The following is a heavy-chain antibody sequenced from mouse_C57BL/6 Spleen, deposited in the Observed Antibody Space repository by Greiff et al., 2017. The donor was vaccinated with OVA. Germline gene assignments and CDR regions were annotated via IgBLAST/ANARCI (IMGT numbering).Heavy chain of an antibody. J-gene: IGHJ1*03. Sequence: QVQLQQSGPELVKPGASVKISCKASGYAFSSSWMNWVKQRPGKGLEWIGRIYPGDGDTNYNGKFKGKATLTADKSSSTAYMQLSSLTSEDSAVYFCARSPHYYGSSWDWYFDVWGTGTTVTVSS. CDR3: ARSPHYYGSSWDWYFDV. V-gene: IGHV1-82*01. CDR2: IYPGDGDT. D-gene: IGHD1-1*01. CDR1: GYAFSSSW.